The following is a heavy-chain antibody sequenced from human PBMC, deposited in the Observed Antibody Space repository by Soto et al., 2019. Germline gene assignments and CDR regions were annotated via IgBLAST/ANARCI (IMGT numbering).Heavy chain of an antibody. J-gene: IGHJ3*02. V-gene: IGHV1-24*01. D-gene: IGHD2-15*01. CDR1: GYTLTELS. Sequence: ASVKVSCKVSGYTLTELSMHWVRQAPGKGLEWMGGFDPEDGETIYAQKFQGRVTMTEDTSTDTAYMELSSLRSEDTAVYYCATQYCSGGGCYLDDFDIWGQGTMVPVSS. CDR2: FDPEDGET. CDR3: ATQYCSGGGCYLDDFDI.